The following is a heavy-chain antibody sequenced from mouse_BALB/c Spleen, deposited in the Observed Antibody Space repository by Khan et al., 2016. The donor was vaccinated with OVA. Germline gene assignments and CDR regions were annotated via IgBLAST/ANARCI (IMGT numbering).Heavy chain of an antibody. CDR3: ARAGYGGLAY. J-gene: IGHJ3*01. Sequence: VQLQESGPELVKPGASVKMSCKASGYTFTDYLITWVKQRTGQGLEWIGEVYPGSGYTYYNEKFKGKATLTSDKSSNTAYMQLSSLTSEDSAVYFCARAGYGGLAYWVQGTLVTVSA. CDR1: GYTFTDYL. V-gene: IGHV1-77*01. CDR2: VYPGSGYT. D-gene: IGHD3-2*02.